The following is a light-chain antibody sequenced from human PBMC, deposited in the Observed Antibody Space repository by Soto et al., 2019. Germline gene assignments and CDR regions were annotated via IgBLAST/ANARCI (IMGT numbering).Light chain of an antibody. CDR1: SSDVGGYNY. Sequence: QAVLTQPASVSGSPGQSITISCTGTSSDVGGYNYVSWYQQHPGKAPQLMIYEVSNRPSGVSNRFSGSKSGNTASLTISGLQAEDEADYYCSSYTSSSTFVVFGGGTKVTVL. J-gene: IGLJ2*01. V-gene: IGLV2-14*01. CDR3: SSYTSSSTFVV. CDR2: EVS.